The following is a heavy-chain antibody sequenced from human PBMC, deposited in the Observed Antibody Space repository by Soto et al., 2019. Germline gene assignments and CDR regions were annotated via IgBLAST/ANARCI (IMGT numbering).Heavy chain of an antibody. Sequence: EVQLVESGGGLVQPGGSLRLSCAASAFTFDDYWMSWVRQAPGKGLEWVANINQDGSERSYVDSVKGRFTISRDNAKNSLYLQMNSLRAEDTAVYYCARGHRGRGVTMFGVVVVRWAMDVWGQGTTVTVSS. CDR2: INQDGSER. V-gene: IGHV3-7*03. CDR3: ARGHRGRGVTMFGVVVVRWAMDV. J-gene: IGHJ6*02. CDR1: AFTFDDYW. D-gene: IGHD3-3*01.